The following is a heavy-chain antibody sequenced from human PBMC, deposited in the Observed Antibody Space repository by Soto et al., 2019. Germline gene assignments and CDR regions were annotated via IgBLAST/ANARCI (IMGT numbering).Heavy chain of an antibody. Sequence: GGSLRLSCAASGFTFSNYGMHWVRQAPGKGLEWVAVIWYDGSNKYYADSVKGRFTISRDNSKNTLYLQMNSLRAEDTAVYYCARVNSGTYSYVDYWGQGTLVTVSS. J-gene: IGHJ4*02. D-gene: IGHD1-26*01. CDR1: GFTFSNYG. CDR3: ARVNSGTYSYVDY. CDR2: IWYDGSNK. V-gene: IGHV3-33*01.